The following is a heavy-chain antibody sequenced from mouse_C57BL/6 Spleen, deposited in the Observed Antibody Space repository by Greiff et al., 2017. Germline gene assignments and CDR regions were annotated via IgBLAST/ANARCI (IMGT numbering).Heavy chain of an antibody. CDR1: GFSLTSYG. CDR2: IWSGGST. CDR3: AKNGNYYGSSDGYFDV. V-gene: IGHV2-4*01. D-gene: IGHD1-1*01. Sequence: QVQLKQSGPGLVQPSPSLSITCTVSGFSLTSYGVHWVRQPPGKGLEWLGVIWSGGSTDYNAAFISRLGISKDTSKSQVFFKMNSLQADDTDIYDCAKNGNYYGSSDGYFDVWGTGTTVTVSA. J-gene: IGHJ1*03.